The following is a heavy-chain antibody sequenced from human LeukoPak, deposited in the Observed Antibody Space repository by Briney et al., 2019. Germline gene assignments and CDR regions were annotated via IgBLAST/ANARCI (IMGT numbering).Heavy chain of an antibody. CDR1: GGSISSYY. V-gene: IGHV4-59*01. Sequence: PSETLSLTCTVSGGSISSYYWSWIRQPPGKGLEWIGYIYYSGGTNYNPSLKSRVTISVDTSKNHFSLKLSSVTAADTAVYYCAREDSSAAFDIWGQGTMVTVSS. CDR3: AREDSSAAFDI. J-gene: IGHJ3*02. D-gene: IGHD3-22*01. CDR2: IYYSGGT.